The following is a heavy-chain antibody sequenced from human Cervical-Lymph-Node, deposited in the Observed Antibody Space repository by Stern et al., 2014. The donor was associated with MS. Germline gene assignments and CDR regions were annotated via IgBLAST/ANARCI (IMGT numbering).Heavy chain of an antibody. CDR1: GGTFTSYA. CDR3: ARDGRGNFFYFDL. CDR2: IIPIFGTI. D-gene: IGHD4-23*01. Sequence: QVQLVQSGAELKTPGSSVRISCKASGGTFTSYAINWVRQAPGQGPEWMGGIIPIFGTINYAENFQGRVTISADETTGTAYMELTGLTSEDTAVFYCARDGRGNFFYFDLWGRGTLVTVSS. V-gene: IGHV1-69*01. J-gene: IGHJ2*01.